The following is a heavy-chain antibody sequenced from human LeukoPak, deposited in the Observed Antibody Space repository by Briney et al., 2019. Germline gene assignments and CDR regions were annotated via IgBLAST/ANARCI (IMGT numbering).Heavy chain of an antibody. D-gene: IGHD4-17*01. CDR3: ARDLDNGDVIDY. V-gene: IGHV3-7*01. J-gene: IGHJ4*02. CDR2: IKQDGSEK. Sequence: PGGSLRLSCAASGFTFSSYWTSWVRQAPGKGLEWVANIKQDGSEKYYVDSVKGRFTISRDNAKNSLYLQMNSLRAEDTAVYYCARDLDNGDVIDYWGQGTLVTVSS. CDR1: GFTFSSYW.